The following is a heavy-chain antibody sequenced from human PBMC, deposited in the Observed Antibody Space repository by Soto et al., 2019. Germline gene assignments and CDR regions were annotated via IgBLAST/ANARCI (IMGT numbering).Heavy chain of an antibody. CDR2: ISGSGGST. CDR1: GFTFSDYA. CDR3: AKDHGMDV. J-gene: IGHJ6*02. V-gene: IGHV3-23*01. Sequence: GSLRLSCVASGFTFSDYAMAWVRQSPGKGLEWVSSISGSGGSTYYADSVKGRFTISRDNSKNTVFLQMNSLRAEDTAVYYCAKDHGMDVWGQGATVTVSS.